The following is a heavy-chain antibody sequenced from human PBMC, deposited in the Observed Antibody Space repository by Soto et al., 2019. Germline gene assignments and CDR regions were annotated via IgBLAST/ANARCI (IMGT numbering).Heavy chain of an antibody. CDR2: ISGSGGST. CDR1: GFTFSDYA. CDR3: AKDHGMDV. J-gene: IGHJ6*02. V-gene: IGHV3-23*01. Sequence: GSLRLSCVASGFTFSDYAMAWVRQSPGKGLEWVSSISGSGGSTYYADSVKGRFTISRDNSKNTVFLQMNSLRAEDTAVYYCAKDHGMDVWGQGATVTVSS.